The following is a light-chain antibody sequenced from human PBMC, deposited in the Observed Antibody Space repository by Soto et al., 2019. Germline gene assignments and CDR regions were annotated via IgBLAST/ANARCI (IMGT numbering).Light chain of an antibody. V-gene: IGLV2-14*03. CDR3: SSYGSSSALP. J-gene: IGLJ1*01. CDR2: DVT. Sequence: SVLSQPASVSGSPGQSITISCTGSSSDVGGYNYVSWYQQHPGPAPQLMIYDVTNRPSGVSNRFSGSKSGNTASLTISGLLAEYEADYYCSSYGSSSALPFGTGTKVSVL. CDR1: SSDVGGYNY.